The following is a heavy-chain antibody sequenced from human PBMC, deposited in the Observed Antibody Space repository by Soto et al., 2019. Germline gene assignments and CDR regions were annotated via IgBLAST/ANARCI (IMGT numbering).Heavy chain of an antibody. V-gene: IGHV1-69*15. D-gene: IGHD3-3*01. CDR1: GGSFSSTP. Sequence: QVQLVQSGAEVKKPGSSVKVSCKTSGGSFSSTPFAWVRQAPGQGLEWMGSIVPIFDTSHFAQTFQGRATIIVDESPPTVYRELSSLRYDDTAVYYCAASGAKMSGPFQTWGQGTLVIVST. CDR3: AASGAKMSGPFQT. CDR2: IVPIFDTS. J-gene: IGHJ1*01.